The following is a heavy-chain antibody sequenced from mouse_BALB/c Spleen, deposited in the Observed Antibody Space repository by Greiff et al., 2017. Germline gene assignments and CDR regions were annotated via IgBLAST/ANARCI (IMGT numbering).Heavy chain of an antibody. CDR3: ARQSSPYYYAMDY. CDR1: GFTFSSYT. J-gene: IGHJ4*01. CDR2: ISNGGGST. V-gene: IGHV5-12-2*01. Sequence: EVQVVESGGGLVQPGGSLKLSCAASGFTFSSYTMSWVRQTPEKRLEWVAYISNGGGSTYYPDTVKGRFTISRDNAKNTLYLQMSSLKSEDTAMYYCARQSSPYYYAMDYWGQGTSVTVSS.